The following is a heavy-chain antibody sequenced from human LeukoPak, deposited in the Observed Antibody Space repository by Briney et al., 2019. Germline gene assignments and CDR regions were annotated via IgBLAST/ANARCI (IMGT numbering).Heavy chain of an antibody. D-gene: IGHD3-22*01. V-gene: IGHV3-23*01. J-gene: IGHJ4*02. CDR2: VSGSGGGST. Sequence: GGSLRLSCAASGFTFRSYAMSWVRQAPGKGLEWVSGVSGSGGGSTDYADSVKGRFTISRDNSKNTVHLQMNSLRVEDTAVYYCAKGNTMNTAYYFDYWGQGTLVTVSS. CDR1: GFTFRSYA. CDR3: AKGNTMNTAYYFDY.